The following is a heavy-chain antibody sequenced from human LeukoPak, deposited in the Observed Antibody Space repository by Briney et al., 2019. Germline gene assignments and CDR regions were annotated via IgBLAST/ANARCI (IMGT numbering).Heavy chain of an antibody. Sequence: GGSLRLSCAASGFTFSDYYMSWIRQAPGKGLEWVSYISSSGSTIYYADSVKGRFTISRDNSKNTLYLQMNSLRAEDTAVYYCAKRIVGAWGFDYWGQGTLVTVSS. CDR2: ISSSGSTI. CDR1: GFTFSDYY. CDR3: AKRIVGAWGFDY. J-gene: IGHJ4*02. V-gene: IGHV3-11*01. D-gene: IGHD1-26*01.